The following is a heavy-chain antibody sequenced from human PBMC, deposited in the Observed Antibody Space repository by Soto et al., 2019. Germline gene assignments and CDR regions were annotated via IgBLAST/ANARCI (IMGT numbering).Heavy chain of an antibody. J-gene: IGHJ6*02. CDR1: GFIFSGSA. CDR2: IRSRANNFAT. CDR3: ARGQGAAIGDYYYHGMDV. Sequence: GGSLRLSCAASGFIFSGSALHWVRQASGTGLEWVGRIRSRANNFATSSAASVKGRFTFSRDDSKNTAYLQMNTLKPEDTAVYYCARGQGAAIGDYYYHGMDVWGQWTTVTVSS. V-gene: IGHV3-73*01. D-gene: IGHD2-2*02.